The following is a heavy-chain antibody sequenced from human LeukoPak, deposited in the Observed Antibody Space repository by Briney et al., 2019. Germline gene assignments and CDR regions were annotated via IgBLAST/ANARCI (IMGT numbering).Heavy chain of an antibody. J-gene: IGHJ4*02. V-gene: IGHV3-48*01. CDR2: ISSSSSTI. D-gene: IGHD3-10*01. CDR1: GFTVSSNY. CDR3: ARDLRGSGSYLDY. Sequence: GGSLRLSCAASGFTVSSNYMSWVRQAPGKGLEWVSYISSSSSTIYYADSVKGRFTISRDNAKNSLYLQMNSLRAEDTAVYYCARDLRGSGSYLDYWGQGTLVTVSS.